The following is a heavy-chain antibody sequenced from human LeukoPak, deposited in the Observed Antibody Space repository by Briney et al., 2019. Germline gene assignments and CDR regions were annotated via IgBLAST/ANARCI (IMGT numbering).Heavy chain of an antibody. V-gene: IGHV3-7*01. J-gene: IGHJ4*02. CDR1: GSTFSNYW. Sequence: GGSLRLSCAASGSTFSNYWMSWVRQAPGKGPEWVANIKQDGSQKYYVDSVKGRFTISRDNAKNSLFLQMNSLRVEDTAVYYCATDLISGSYYNGGDNWGRGTLVTVSS. CDR2: IKQDGSQK. D-gene: IGHD3-10*01. CDR3: ATDLISGSYYNGGDN.